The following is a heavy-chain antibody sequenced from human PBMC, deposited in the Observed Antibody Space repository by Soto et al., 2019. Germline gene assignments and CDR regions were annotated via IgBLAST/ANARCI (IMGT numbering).Heavy chain of an antibody. CDR3: ASSIVLVPAAIYYYYYGMDV. Sequence: SVKVSCKASGGTFSSYAISWVRQAPGQGLEWMGGIIPIFGTANYAQKFQGRVTITADESTSTAYMELSSLRSEGTAVYYCASSIVLVPAAIYYYYYGMDVWGQGTTVTVSS. CDR2: IIPIFGTA. J-gene: IGHJ6*02. D-gene: IGHD2-2*01. CDR1: GGTFSSYA. V-gene: IGHV1-69*13.